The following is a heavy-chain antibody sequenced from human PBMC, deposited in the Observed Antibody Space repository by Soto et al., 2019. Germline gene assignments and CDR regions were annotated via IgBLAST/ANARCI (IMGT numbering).Heavy chain of an antibody. Sequence: QLQLQESGSGLVKPSQTLSLTCAVSGGSINTATHSWSWIRQPPGKGLEWIGYIYHSGSTYYNPSVKSRVSISIDKCSNQCSIGLGSGAAADTAGYYCARGGGVTTTGDDYWGQGILVTVSS. V-gene: IGHV4-30-2*01. CDR2: IYHSGST. J-gene: IGHJ4*02. CDR1: GGSINTATHS. D-gene: IGHD4-4*01. CDR3: ARGGGVTTTGDDY.